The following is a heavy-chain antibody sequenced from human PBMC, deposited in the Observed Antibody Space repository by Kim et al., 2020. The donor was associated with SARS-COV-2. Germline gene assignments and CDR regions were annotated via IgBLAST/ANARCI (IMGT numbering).Heavy chain of an antibody. D-gene: IGHD3-22*01. CDR3: AKQVWNYYDSSGYYPGDGAFDI. V-gene: IGHV3-30*18. CDR1: GFTFSSYG. CDR2: ISYDGSNK. J-gene: IGHJ3*02. Sequence: GGSLRLSCAASGFTFSSYGMHWVRQAPGKGLEWVAVISYDGSNKYYADSVKGRFTISRDNSKNTLYLQMNSLRAEDTAVYYCAKQVWNYYDSSGYYPGDGAFDIWGQGTMGTVSS.